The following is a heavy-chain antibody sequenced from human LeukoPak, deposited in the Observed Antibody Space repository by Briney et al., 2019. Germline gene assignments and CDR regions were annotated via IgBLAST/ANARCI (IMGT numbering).Heavy chain of an antibody. D-gene: IGHD3-22*01. CDR2: INSDGSST. Sequence: GGSLRLSCEASGFTFSNYWMHWVRQAPGKGLVWASRINSDGSSTTYADSVKGRFTISRDNAENYLYLHLNSLRAEDTAVYYCARDKFAKYDNRGYYYISDAFDIWGPGTVVTVSS. CDR1: GFTFSNYW. J-gene: IGHJ3*02. CDR3: ARDKFAKYDNRGYYYISDAFDI. V-gene: IGHV3-74*01.